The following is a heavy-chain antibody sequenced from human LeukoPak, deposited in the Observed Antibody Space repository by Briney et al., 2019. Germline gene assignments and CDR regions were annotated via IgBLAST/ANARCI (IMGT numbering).Heavy chain of an antibody. D-gene: IGHD1-26*01. J-gene: IGHJ3*02. V-gene: IGHV3-53*01. CDR1: GFTFSSYW. Sequence: GGSLRLSCATSGFTFSSYWMSWVRQAPGKGLEWVSIIYSGGSTFYADSVKGRFTISRDNSKNTLYLQMNSLRAEDTAVYYCARGGSYLSAFDIWGQGAMVTVSS. CDR3: ARGGSYLSAFDI. CDR2: IYSGGST.